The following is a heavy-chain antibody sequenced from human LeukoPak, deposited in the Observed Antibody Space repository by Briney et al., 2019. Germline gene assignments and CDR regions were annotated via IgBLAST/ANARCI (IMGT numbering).Heavy chain of an antibody. CDR3: ARDRTTVVTGEFDF. CDR2: IYHSGST. Sequence: PSQTLSLTCTVSGGSISSGGYYWSWIRQPPGKGLEWIGYIYHSGSTYYNPSLKSRVTISVDTSKNQFSLKLTSVTAADTAVYYCARDRTTVVTGEFDFWGQGTLVTVSS. J-gene: IGHJ4*02. V-gene: IGHV4-30-2*01. CDR1: GGSISSGGYY. D-gene: IGHD4-23*01.